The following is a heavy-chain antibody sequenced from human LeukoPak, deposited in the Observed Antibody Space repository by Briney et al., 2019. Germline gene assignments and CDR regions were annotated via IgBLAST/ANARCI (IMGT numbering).Heavy chain of an antibody. Sequence: SETLSLTCTVSGGSISSGGYYWSWIRQHPGRGLEWIGYIYYSGSTYYNPSLKSRVTISVDTSKNQFSLKLSSVTAADTAVHYCASLGYYDSSGSFDYWGQGTLVTVSS. CDR2: IYYSGST. CDR1: GGSISSGGYY. CDR3: ASLGYYDSSGSFDY. V-gene: IGHV4-31*03. J-gene: IGHJ4*02. D-gene: IGHD3-22*01.